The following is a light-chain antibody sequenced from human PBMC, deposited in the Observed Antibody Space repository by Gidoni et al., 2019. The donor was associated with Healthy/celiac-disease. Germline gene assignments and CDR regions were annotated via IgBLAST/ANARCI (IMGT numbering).Light chain of an antibody. CDR2: DAA. CDR3: QQRSNWPLT. V-gene: IGKV3-11*01. Sequence: TLSLSPVGKAIPTSRAGRKVISYLACYQQKPGQAPRLLIYDAANRATGVPARFSGSRSGTDFTITISSLEPEDFAVYYCQQRSNWPLTFGGGTKVDIK. CDR1: RKVISY. J-gene: IGKJ4*01.